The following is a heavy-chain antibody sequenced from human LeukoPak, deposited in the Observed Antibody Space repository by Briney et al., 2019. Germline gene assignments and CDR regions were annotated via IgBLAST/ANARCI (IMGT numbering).Heavy chain of an antibody. J-gene: IGHJ5*02. Sequence: PSETLSLTCTVSGGSISSSTYYWDWIRQPPGKGLEWLGSIYYTGSTYYKSSLKSRVNISVDTSRNQFSLRLNSMTAADTAVYFCARKMAVAGIFWFDRWGQGTLVTVSS. CDR1: GGSISSSTYY. CDR2: IYYTGST. CDR3: ARKMAVAGIFWFDR. D-gene: IGHD6-19*01. V-gene: IGHV4-39*07.